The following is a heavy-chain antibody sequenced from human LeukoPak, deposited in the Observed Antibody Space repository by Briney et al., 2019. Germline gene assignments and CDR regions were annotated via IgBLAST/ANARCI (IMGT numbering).Heavy chain of an antibody. J-gene: IGHJ4*02. CDR2: INPSGGST. CDR1: GYTFTSYY. D-gene: IGHD2-2*01. V-gene: IGHV1-46*01. CDR3: ARGGEDIVVVPAAILDY. Sequence: GASVKVPCQASGYTFTSYYMHWVRQAPGQGLEWMGIINPSGGSTSYTQKFQGRVTITRDTSTSTVYMELSSLRSEDTAVYYCARGGEDIVVVPAAILDYWGQGTLVTVSS.